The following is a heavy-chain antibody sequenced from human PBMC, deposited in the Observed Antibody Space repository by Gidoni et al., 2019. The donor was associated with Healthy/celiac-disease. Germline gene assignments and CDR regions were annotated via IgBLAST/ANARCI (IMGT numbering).Heavy chain of an antibody. CDR1: GFHFSSYS. CDR3: ARAKRVGDDYYYGMDV. J-gene: IGHJ6*02. Sequence: EVQLVESGGGLVKPGGSLRLSCAASGFHFSSYSMNWVRQAPGKGLEWVSSISSSSSYTYYADSVKGRFTISRDNAKNSLYLQMNSLRAEDTAVYYCARAKRVGDDYYYGMDVWGQGTTVTVSS. V-gene: IGHV3-21*01. D-gene: IGHD3-16*01. CDR2: ISSSSSYT.